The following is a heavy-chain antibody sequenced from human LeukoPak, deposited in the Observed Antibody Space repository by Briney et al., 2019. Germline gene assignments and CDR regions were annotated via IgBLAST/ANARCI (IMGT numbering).Heavy chain of an antibody. D-gene: IGHD1-26*01. CDR2: ISPYNGNT. Sequence: ASVKVSCKASGYTFTSYGVSWARQAPGQGLEWLGWISPYNGNTNYAQKVQGRVTMTTDTSSSTAYMELRSLISDDTAVYYCARKSYLRTIREDDALDIWGQGTKVTVSS. J-gene: IGHJ3*02. CDR1: GYTFTSYG. V-gene: IGHV1-18*01. CDR3: ARKSYLRTIREDDALDI.